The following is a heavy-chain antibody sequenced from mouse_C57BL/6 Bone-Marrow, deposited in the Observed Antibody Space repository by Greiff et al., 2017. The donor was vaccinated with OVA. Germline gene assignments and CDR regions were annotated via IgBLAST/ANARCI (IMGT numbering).Heavy chain of an antibody. D-gene: IGHD2-10*02. CDR1: GYTFTEYT. CDR2: FYPGSGSI. V-gene: IGHV1-62-2*01. Sequence: VQRVESGAELVKPGASVQLSCKASGYTFTEYTIHWVKQRSGQGLEWIGWFYPGSGSIKYNEKFKDKATLTADKSSSTVYMELSRLTSEDSAVYFCARHARYGSLFAYWGQGTLVTVSA. J-gene: IGHJ3*01. CDR3: ARHARYGSLFAY.